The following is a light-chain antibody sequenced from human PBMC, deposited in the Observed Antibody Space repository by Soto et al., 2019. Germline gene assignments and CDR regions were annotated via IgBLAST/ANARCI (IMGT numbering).Light chain of an antibody. CDR2: DAS. CDR1: QSVSSY. V-gene: IGKV3-11*01. J-gene: IGKJ4*01. CDR3: QQYYSTPLT. Sequence: IVLKQSPATLSLSPGERATLSCRASQSVSSYLAWYQQKPGQAPRVLIYDASNRATGIPARFSGSGSGTDFTLTISSLQAEDAAVYYCQQYYSTPLTFGGGTKVDI.